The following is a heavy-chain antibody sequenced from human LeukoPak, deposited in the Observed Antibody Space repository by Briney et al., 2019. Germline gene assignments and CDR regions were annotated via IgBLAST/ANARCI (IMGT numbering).Heavy chain of an antibody. CDR3: ARFAHYDFWSGTGMDV. D-gene: IGHD3-3*01. Sequence: IYYSGTTNYNPSLKSRVTISVDTSKNQFSLKLSSVTAADTAVYYCARFAHYDFWSGTGMDVWGQGTTVTVSS. CDR2: IYYSGTT. J-gene: IGHJ6*02. V-gene: IGHV4-59*01.